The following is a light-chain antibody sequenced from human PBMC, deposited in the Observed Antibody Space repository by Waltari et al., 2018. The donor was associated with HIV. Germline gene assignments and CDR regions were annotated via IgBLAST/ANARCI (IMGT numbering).Light chain of an antibody. J-gene: IGLJ1*01. CDR1: ALPKQY. V-gene: IGLV3-25*03. Sequence: SYELTQPPSVSVSPGQPARITCSGDALPKQYAYWYQQKPGQAPVLVIYKDSERPSGIPERFSGSSSGTTVTLTISGVQAEDEADYYCQSADSSGTYYVFGTGTKVTVL. CDR3: QSADSSGTYYV. CDR2: KDS.